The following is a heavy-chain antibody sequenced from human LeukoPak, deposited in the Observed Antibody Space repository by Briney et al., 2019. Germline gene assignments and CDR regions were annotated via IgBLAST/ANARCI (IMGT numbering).Heavy chain of an antibody. J-gene: IGHJ3*02. V-gene: IGHV3-20*04. CDR3: AKDYITIFGVVGDAFDI. CDR1: GFTFDDYG. CDR2: INWNGGST. D-gene: IGHD3-3*01. Sequence: AGGSLRLSCAASGFTFDDYGMSWVRQAPGKGLEWVSGINWNGGSTGYADSVKGRFTISRDNAKNSLYLQMNSLRAEDTAVYYCAKDYITIFGVVGDAFDIWGQGTMVTVSS.